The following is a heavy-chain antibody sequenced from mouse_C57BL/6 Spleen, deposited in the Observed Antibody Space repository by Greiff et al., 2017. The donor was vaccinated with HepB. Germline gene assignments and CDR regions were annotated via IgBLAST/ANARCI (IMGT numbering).Heavy chain of an antibody. J-gene: IGHJ3*01. CDR3: ARGTYSNSAWFAY. CDR2: IDPSDSET. V-gene: IGHV1-52*01. CDR1: GYTFTSYW. Sequence: VQLQQPGAELVRPGSSVKLSCKASGYTFTSYWMHWVKQRPIQGLEWIGNIDPSDSETHYNQKFKDKATLTVDKSSSTAYMQLSSLTSEDSAVYYCARGTYSNSAWFAYWGQGTLVTVSA. D-gene: IGHD2-5*01.